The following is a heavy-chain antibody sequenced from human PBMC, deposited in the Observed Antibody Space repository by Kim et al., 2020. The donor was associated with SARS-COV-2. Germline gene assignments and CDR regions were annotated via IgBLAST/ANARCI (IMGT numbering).Heavy chain of an antibody. Sequence: GGSLRLSCAASGFTFSSYAIHWVRQAPGKGLEWVALISYDGSLKYYVDSVKGRFTIFRDNSKNTLYLQMNSLRAEDTAVYFCARDNDFWSGYLDYWGQGTLVTVSS. J-gene: IGHJ4*02. CDR3: ARDNDFWSGYLDY. CDR1: GFTFSSYA. V-gene: IGHV3-30*04. D-gene: IGHD3-3*01. CDR2: ISYDGSLK.